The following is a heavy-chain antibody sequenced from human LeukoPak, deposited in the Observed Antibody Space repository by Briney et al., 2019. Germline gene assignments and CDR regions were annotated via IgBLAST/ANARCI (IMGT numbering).Heavy chain of an antibody. J-gene: IGHJ2*01. CDR2: IYHSGSI. CDR3: ARPVAAAGIWYFDL. Sequence: SETLSLTCAVTGNSISSGYYWGWIRQPPGKGLEWIGSIYHSGSIYYNPSLKSRVTISVDTSKNQFSLKLSSVTAADTAVYYCARPVAAAGIWYFDLWGRGTLVTVSS. D-gene: IGHD6-13*01. V-gene: IGHV4-38-2*01. CDR1: GNSISSGYY.